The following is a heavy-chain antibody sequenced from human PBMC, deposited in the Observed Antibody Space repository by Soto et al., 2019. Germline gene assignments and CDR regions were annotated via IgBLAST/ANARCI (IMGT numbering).Heavy chain of an antibody. CDR2: ISGSGGST. J-gene: IGHJ4*02. CDR1: GFTFSDYY. D-gene: IGHD6-6*01. CDR3: AKSPFRIAARQIFDY. Sequence: GGSLRLSCAASGFTFSDYYMSWVRQAPGKGLEWVSAISGSGGSTYYADSVKGRFTISRDNSKNTLYLQMNSLRAEDTAVYYCAKSPFRIAARQIFDYWGQGTLVTVSS. V-gene: IGHV3-23*01.